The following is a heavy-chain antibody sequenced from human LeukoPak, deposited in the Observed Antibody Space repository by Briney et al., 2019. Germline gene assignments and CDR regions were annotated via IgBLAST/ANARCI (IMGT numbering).Heavy chain of an antibody. CDR2: IGYEGSNK. J-gene: IGHJ4*02. CDR3: AREQYYYDSSGYYRRYYFDY. V-gene: IGHV3-33*01. CDR1: GFTFSSYG. Sequence: PGGSLRLSCAASGFTFSSYGMHWVRQAPGKGLEGVAVIGYEGSNKYYADSVKGRFTISRENSKYTLYLQMTSLRAEDTAVYYCAREQYYYDSSGYYRRYYFDYWGQGTLVTVSS. D-gene: IGHD3-22*01.